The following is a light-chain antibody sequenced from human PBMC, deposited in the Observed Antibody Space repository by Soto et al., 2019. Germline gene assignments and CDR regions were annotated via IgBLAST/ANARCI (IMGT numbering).Light chain of an antibody. Sequence: QSALTQPASVSGSPGQSITISCTGSSSDVGRYNYVSWYQRHQGKAPKLIIYEVTHRASGLSDRFSGSKSGNTASLTIPGLQAEDEADYYCSSYKNSSILYVFGTGTKVTVL. CDR3: SSYKNSSILYV. V-gene: IGLV2-14*01. CDR2: EVT. CDR1: SSDVGRYNY. J-gene: IGLJ1*01.